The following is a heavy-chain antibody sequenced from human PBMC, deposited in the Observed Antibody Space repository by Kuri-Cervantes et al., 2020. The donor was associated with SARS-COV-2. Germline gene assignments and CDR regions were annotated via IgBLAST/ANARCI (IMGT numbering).Heavy chain of an antibody. V-gene: IGHV3-48*01. CDR1: GFTFNTYS. CDR2: ISKGSDTI. D-gene: IGHD1-26*01. CDR3: AREGIVGPAYYFDY. J-gene: IGHJ4*02. Sequence: GESLKISCAASGFTFNTYSMDWVRLAPGKGLEWLAYISKGSDTIYYADSVKGRFTISRDNAKNSLFLQMNSLRADDTAVYYCAREGIVGPAYYFDYWGQGTLVTVSS.